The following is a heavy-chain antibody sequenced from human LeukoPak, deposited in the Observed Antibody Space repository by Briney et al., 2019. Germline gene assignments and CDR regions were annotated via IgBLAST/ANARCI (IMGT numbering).Heavy chain of an antibody. J-gene: IGHJ3*02. CDR3: AKDRFCSGAGCPDAFDM. Sequence: GGSLRLSCAASEFTFSSYAMSWVRQAPGKGLEWVSGISGSGSSTYYADSVKGRFTISRGNSKNTLYLQMNSLRAEDTAVYFCAKDRFCSGAGCPDAFDMWGQGTMVTVSS. D-gene: IGHD2-15*01. V-gene: IGHV3-23*01. CDR2: ISGSGSST. CDR1: EFTFSSYA.